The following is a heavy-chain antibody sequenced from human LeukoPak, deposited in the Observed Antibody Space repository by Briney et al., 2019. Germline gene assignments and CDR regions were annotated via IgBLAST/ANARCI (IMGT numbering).Heavy chain of an antibody. CDR1: GYTFTSYY. D-gene: IGHD6-19*01. J-gene: IGHJ6*02. Sequence: RASVKVSCKASGYTFTSYYMHWVRQAPGQGLEWMGIINPSGGSTSYAQKFQGRVTMTRDTSTSTVYMELSSLRAEDTAVYYCAREGGEQWLLGYYYYGMDVWGQGTTVTVSS. CDR2: INPSGGST. V-gene: IGHV1-46*01. CDR3: AREGGEQWLLGYYYYGMDV.